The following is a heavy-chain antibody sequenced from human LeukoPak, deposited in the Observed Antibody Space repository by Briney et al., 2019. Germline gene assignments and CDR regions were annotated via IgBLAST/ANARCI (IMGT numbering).Heavy chain of an antibody. CDR2: IKSKTDGGTT. CDR1: GGSFSGYY. CDR3: TTDLLSSGSYNFDY. D-gene: IGHD1-26*01. Sequence: PSETLSLTCAVYGGSFSGYYWSWVRQAPGKGLEWVGRIKSKTDGGTTDYAAPVKGRFTISRDDSKNTLYLQMNSLKTEDTAVYYCTTDLLSSGSYNFDYWGQGTLVTVSS. V-gene: IGHV3-15*01. J-gene: IGHJ4*02.